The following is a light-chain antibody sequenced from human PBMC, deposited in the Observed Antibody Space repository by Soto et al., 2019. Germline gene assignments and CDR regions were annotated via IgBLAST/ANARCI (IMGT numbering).Light chain of an antibody. Sequence: EIVLTQSPGTLSLSPGERATLSCRASQSVSNNYLAWYQQKPGQAPRLLIYGASIRASGIPDRFSGSGSGTDFTLTTRRLEPEDFAVYHCQQYETPTRSFGQGTKVKI. CDR1: QSVSNNY. J-gene: IGKJ1*01. V-gene: IGKV3-20*01. CDR2: GAS. CDR3: QQYETPTRS.